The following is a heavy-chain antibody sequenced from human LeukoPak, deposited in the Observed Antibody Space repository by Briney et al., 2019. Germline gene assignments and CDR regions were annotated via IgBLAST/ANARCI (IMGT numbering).Heavy chain of an antibody. Sequence: GESLKISCKGSGYTFTSYWISWVRQMPGKGLEWMGRIDPSDSYTNYSPSFQGHVTISANKSISTAYLQWSSLKASDTAMYYCARNMVRGVIRGDYWGQGTLVTVSS. CDR2: IDPSDSYT. CDR3: ARNMVRGVIRGDY. CDR1: GYTFTSYW. J-gene: IGHJ4*02. D-gene: IGHD3-10*01. V-gene: IGHV5-10-1*01.